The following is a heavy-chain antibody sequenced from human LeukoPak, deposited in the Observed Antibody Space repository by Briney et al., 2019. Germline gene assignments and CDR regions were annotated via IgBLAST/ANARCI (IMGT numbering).Heavy chain of an antibody. CDR1: GFTFSNAW. D-gene: IGHD3-22*01. J-gene: IGHJ6*03. CDR3: TTLGSYSSGYLRYYYYYMDV. Sequence: GGSLRLFCAASGFTFSNAWMSWVRQAPGKGLEWVGRIKSKTDGGTTDYAAPVKGRFTISRDDSKNTLYLQMNSLKTEDTAVYYCTTLGSYSSGYLRYYYYYMDVWGKGTTVTVSS. V-gene: IGHV3-15*01. CDR2: IKSKTDGGTT.